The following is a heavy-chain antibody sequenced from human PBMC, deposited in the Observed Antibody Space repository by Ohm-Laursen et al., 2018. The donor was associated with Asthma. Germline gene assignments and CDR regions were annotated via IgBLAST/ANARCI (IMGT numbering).Heavy chain of an antibody. D-gene: IGHD6-13*01. V-gene: IGHV1-2*06. Sequence: SVKVSCKASGYTFTGYFIHWVRQAPGQGLEWMGRLNPNDGSTTSAQKFQGRVTMTRDTSISTAYMELSRLISDDTAVYYCASGVSSWYSFDYWGQGTLVTVSS. J-gene: IGHJ4*02. CDR3: ASGVSSWYSFDY. CDR2: LNPNDGST. CDR1: GYTFTGYF.